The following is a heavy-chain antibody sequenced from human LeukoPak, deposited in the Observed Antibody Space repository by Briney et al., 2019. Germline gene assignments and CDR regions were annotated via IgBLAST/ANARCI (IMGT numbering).Heavy chain of an antibody. CDR2: MNPNSGNT. CDR3: ARGQVLRFLEWLSSFDY. V-gene: IGHV1-8*03. CDR1: GYTFTSYD. Sequence: ASVKVSCKASGYTFTSYDINWVRQATGQGLEWMGWMNPNSGNTGYAQKFQGRVTITRNTSISTAYMELSSLRSEDTAVYYCARGQVLRFLEWLSSFDYWGQGTLVTVSS. J-gene: IGHJ4*02. D-gene: IGHD3-3*01.